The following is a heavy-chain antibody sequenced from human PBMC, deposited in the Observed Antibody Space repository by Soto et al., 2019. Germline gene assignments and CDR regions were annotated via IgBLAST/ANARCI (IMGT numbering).Heavy chain of an antibody. CDR1: GDSISRDGYS. CDR3: AREMSYHFDS. D-gene: IGHD2-2*02. V-gene: IGHV4-30-2*01. CDR2: IYHSGAT. Sequence: QLQLQESGSGLVKASQTLVLTCTVSGDSISRDGYSWSWIRQPPGKGLEWIGFIYHSGATYYNPSPKRSATPTVDQSKDQFSLRLASVTAADTAVYYCAREMSYHFDSWGQGTLVTVSS. J-gene: IGHJ4*02.